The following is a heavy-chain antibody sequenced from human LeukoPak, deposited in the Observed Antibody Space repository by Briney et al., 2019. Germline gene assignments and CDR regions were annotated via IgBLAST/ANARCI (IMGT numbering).Heavy chain of an antibody. CDR2: MWDEGSNK. V-gene: IGHV3-33*01. J-gene: IGHJ4*02. CDR1: GFTFSRHG. CDR3: AAMVGGSSWYLFDY. Sequence: GRSLRLSCAAAGFTFSRHGMHWVRQAPGKGREWVASMWDEGSNKYYADSVKHRFTISRDNSKNTLYLQMNSLRAEDTAVYYCAAMVGGSSWYLFDYWGQGTLVTVSS. D-gene: IGHD6-13*01.